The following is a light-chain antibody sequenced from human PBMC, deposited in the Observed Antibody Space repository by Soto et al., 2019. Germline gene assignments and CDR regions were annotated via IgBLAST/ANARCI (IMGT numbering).Light chain of an antibody. CDR2: DAS. J-gene: IGKJ1*01. Sequence: DIQMTQSPSTLSASVGDRVTITCRASQSISSWLAWYQQKPGKAPKLLIYDASSLESGVPSRFSGSGSGTEFTLTISSLQSEDFAVYYCQQHDSWPRTFGQGTKVDIK. CDR1: QSISSW. CDR3: QQHDSWPRT. V-gene: IGKV1-5*01.